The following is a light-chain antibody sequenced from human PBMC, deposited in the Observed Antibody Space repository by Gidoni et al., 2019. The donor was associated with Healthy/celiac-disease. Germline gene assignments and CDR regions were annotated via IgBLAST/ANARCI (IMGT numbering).Light chain of an antibody. CDR2: QDD. J-gene: IGLJ1*01. Sequence: HAPSVSVSPGQTASITGSGDKLVDKYACWYQQKPGQSPVLVIYQDDKRPSGIPERFSGSNSGSTATLTISGTQAMDEADYYCQAWDGSTEVFGTGTKVTVL. CDR3: QAWDGSTEV. CDR1: KLVDKY. V-gene: IGLV3-1*01.